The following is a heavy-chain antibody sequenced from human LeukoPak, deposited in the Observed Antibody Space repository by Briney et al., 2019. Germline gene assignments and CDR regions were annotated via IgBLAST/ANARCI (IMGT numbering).Heavy chain of an antibody. D-gene: IGHD3-3*01. Sequence: ASVKVSCKASGYTFTSYGISRVRQAPGQGLEWMGWISAYNGNTNYAQKLQGRVTTTTDTSTSTAYMELRSLRSDDTAVYYCARGAYYDFWSGYDAFDIWGQGTMVTVSS. J-gene: IGHJ3*02. CDR2: ISAYNGNT. CDR3: ARGAYYDFWSGYDAFDI. CDR1: GYTFTSYG. V-gene: IGHV1-18*01.